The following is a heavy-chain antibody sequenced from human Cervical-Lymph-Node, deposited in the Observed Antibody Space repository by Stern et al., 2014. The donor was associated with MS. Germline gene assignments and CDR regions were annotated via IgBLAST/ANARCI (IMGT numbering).Heavy chain of an antibody. CDR2: IDPNSDGT. Sequence: VQLLQSGAEVKTPGASVKVSCRASGYIFTGYYVHWVRQVPGQGLEWVGRIDPNSDGTNYAQKLQDRVTMTRDTSINTAYMELSRLKSGDTAVYYCARALKYCTSTTCTYYFDYWGQGTLVTVSS. CDR1: GYIFTGYY. V-gene: IGHV1-2*06. J-gene: IGHJ4*02. CDR3: ARALKYCTSTTCTYYFDY. D-gene: IGHD2-2*01.